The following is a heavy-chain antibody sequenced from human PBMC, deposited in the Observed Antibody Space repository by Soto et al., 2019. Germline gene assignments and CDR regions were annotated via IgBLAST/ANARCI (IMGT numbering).Heavy chain of an antibody. V-gene: IGHV3-53*01. J-gene: IGHJ6*02. D-gene: IGHD6-19*01. CDR3: ARDSSGSLYYYYYGMDV. CDR1: GFTVSSNY. Sequence: VQLVESGGGLIQPGGSLRLSCAASGFTVSSNYMSWVRQAPGKGLEWVSVIYSGGSTYYADSVKGRFTISRDNSKNTLYLQMNSLRAEDTAVYYCARDSSGSLYYYYYGMDVWGQGTTVTVSS. CDR2: IYSGGST.